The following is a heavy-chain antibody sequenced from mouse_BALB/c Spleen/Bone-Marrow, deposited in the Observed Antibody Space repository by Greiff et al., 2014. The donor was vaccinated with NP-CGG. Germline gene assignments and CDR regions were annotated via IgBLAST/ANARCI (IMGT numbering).Heavy chain of an antibody. V-gene: IGHV3-2*02. CDR2: ISYSGNT. J-gene: IGHJ2*01. CDR3: ARSWLRRGFDY. Sequence: EVQLQQSGPGLVKPSQSLSLTCTVTGYSITSDYAWNWIRQFPGNKLEWMGYISYSGNTSYNPSLKSRISITRDTSKNQFFLQLNSVTTEDTATYYCARSWLRRGFDYWGQGTTLTVSS. CDR1: GYSITSDYA. D-gene: IGHD2-2*01.